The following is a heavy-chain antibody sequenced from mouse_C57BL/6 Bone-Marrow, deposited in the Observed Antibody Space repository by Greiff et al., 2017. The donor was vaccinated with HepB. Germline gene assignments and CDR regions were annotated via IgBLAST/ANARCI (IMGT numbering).Heavy chain of an antibody. V-gene: IGHV1-64*01. D-gene: IGHD1-1*01. CDR3: ARRHYYGSSYGYFDV. J-gene: IGHJ1*03. CDR1: GYTFTSYW. CDR2: IHPNSGST. Sequence: QVHVKQPGAELVKPGASVKLSCKASGYTFTSYWMHWVKQRPGQGLEWIGMIHPNSGSTNYNEKFKSKATLTVDKSSSTAYMQLSSLTSEDSAVYYGARRHYYGSSYGYFDVWGTGTTVTVSS.